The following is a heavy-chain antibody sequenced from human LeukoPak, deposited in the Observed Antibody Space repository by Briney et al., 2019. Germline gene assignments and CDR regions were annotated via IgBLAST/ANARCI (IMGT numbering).Heavy chain of an antibody. Sequence: GWSLRLSCAASGFTFSSYEMNWVRQAPGKGLEWVSYISSRGSTIYYADSVKGRFTISRDNAKNSLYLQMNSLRAEDTAVYYCAITTVTTEFDYWGQGTLVTVFS. CDR2: ISSRGSTI. D-gene: IGHD4-17*01. J-gene: IGHJ4*02. CDR3: AITTVTTEFDY. CDR1: GFTFSSYE. V-gene: IGHV3-48*03.